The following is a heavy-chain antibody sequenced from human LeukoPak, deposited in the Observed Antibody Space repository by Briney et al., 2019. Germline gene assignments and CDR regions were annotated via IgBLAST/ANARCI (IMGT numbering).Heavy chain of an antibody. CDR3: AGASYGSGSLIDC. Sequence: PSETLSLTCTVSGYSISSGYYWGWIRQPPGKGLEWIGSIYHSGSTYYNPSLKSRVTISVDTSKNQFSLKLSSVTAADTAVYYCAGASYGSGSLIDCWGQGTLVTVSS. CDR2: IYHSGST. J-gene: IGHJ4*02. V-gene: IGHV4-38-2*02. CDR1: GYSISSGYY. D-gene: IGHD3-10*01.